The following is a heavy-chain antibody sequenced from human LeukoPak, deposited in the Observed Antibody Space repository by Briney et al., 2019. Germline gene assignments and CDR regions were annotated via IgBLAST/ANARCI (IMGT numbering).Heavy chain of an antibody. CDR2: IKQDGSEK. V-gene: IGHV3-7*03. CDR1: GFTLTNYW. CDR3: TKDSVAMVTTSDY. D-gene: IGHD5-18*01. Sequence: GGSLRLSCAASGFTLTNYWMSWVRQAPGKGLEWVANIKQDGSEKYYVDSVKGRFTTSRDNAKNSLYLQMNSLRPEDTALYYCTKDSVAMVTTSDYWGQGTLVTVSS. J-gene: IGHJ4*02.